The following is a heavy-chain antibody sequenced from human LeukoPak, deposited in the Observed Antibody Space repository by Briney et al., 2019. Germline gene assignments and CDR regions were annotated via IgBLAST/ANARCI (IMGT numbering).Heavy chain of an antibody. CDR2: ISGSGGTT. D-gene: IGHD2-21*01. V-gene: IGHV3-48*02. CDR1: GFTFNNYA. J-gene: IGHJ3*02. Sequence: GESLRLSCAASGFTFNNYAMNWVRQAPGKGLEWVSVISGSGGTTYYADSVKGRFTISRDNAKNSLYLQMNSLRDEDTAVYYCARRTEHIFGAFDIWGQGTMVTVSS. CDR3: ARRTEHIFGAFDI.